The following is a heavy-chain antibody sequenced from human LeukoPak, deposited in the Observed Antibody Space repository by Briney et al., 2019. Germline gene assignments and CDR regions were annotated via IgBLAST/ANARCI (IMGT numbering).Heavy chain of an antibody. CDR2: LNPSGGST. V-gene: IGHV1-46*01. CDR3: ARDHDYYYGSGSYYPGGCDY. Sequence: GASVKLSCKASGYTFTSHYMHWVRQAPGQGLEWMRILNPSGGSTSYAQKFQGRVTMTRDTSTSTVYMELSSLRSEDTAVYYCARDHDYYYGSGSYYPGGCDYWGQGTLVTVSS. CDR1: GYTFTSHY. D-gene: IGHD3-10*01. J-gene: IGHJ4*02.